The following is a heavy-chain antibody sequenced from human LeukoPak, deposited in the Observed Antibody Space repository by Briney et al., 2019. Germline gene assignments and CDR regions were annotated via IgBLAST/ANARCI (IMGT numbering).Heavy chain of an antibody. J-gene: IGHJ3*02. CDR3: AKDLGDSSGYYDDAAFDI. D-gene: IGHD3-22*01. V-gene: IGHV3-23*01. CDR2: ISGSGGGT. CDR1: GFTFSSYA. Sequence: GGSLRLSCAASGFTFSSYAMSWVRQAPGKGLEWVSAISGSGGGTYYADSVKGRFTISRDNSKNTLYLQMNSLRAEDTAVYYCAKDLGDSSGYYDDAAFDIWGQGTMVTVSS.